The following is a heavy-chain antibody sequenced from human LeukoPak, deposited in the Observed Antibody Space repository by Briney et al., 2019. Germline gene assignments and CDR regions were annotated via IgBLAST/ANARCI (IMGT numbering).Heavy chain of an antibody. CDR3: LSGDH. J-gene: IGHJ4*02. CDR1: GFTFSNYA. CDR2: ISSNGGST. Sequence: GGSLRLSCSASGFTFSNYAMHWVRQAPGKGLESVSAISSNGGSTCYADSVKGRFTISRDNSRNTLYLQMSSLRAEDTAVYYCLSGDHWGQGTLVTVSS. V-gene: IGHV3-64D*06. D-gene: IGHD3-10*01.